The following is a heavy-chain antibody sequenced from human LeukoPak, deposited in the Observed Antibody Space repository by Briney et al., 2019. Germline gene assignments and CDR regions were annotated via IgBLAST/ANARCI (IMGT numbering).Heavy chain of an antibody. CDR2: IIPIFGTV. V-gene: IGHV1-69*13. D-gene: IGHD3-22*01. CDR3: ARGWDHDSDGRPTAYVY. J-gene: IGHJ4*02. Sequence: ASVKVSCKASGIPFNNYAISWVRQAPGQGLEWMGGIIPIFGTVNYGQKFQGRVTITADESTRTANMELSGLRSEDTAVYYCARGWDHDSDGRPTAYVYWGQGTLVTVSS. CDR1: GIPFNNYA.